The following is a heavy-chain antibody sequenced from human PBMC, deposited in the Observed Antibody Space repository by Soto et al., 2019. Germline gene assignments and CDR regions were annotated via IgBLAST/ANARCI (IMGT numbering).Heavy chain of an antibody. CDR2: IIPIFGTA. J-gene: IGHJ5*02. CDR3: AEIDSSGYSRFDP. V-gene: IGHV1-69*13. Sequence: SVKVSCKASGGTFSSYAISWVRQAPGQGLEWMGGIIPIFGTANYAQKFQGRVTITADESTSTAYMELSSLRSEDTAVYYYAEIDSSGYSRFDPWGQGILVTVSS. CDR1: GGTFSSYA. D-gene: IGHD3-22*01.